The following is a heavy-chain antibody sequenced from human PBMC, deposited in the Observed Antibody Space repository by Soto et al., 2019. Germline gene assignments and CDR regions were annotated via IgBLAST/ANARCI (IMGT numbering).Heavy chain of an antibody. V-gene: IGHV3-23*01. CDR3: ARGPPTVGSIHVGVDS. D-gene: IGHD1-26*01. J-gene: IGHJ4*02. CDR1: GFTFSNFA. CDR2: ISGGGTST. Sequence: EVQLLESGGGLVQPGGSLKLSCAASGFTFSNFAMNWVRQAPGKGPEWVSLISGGGTSTYYADSVKGRFFVSRDNSINTVLLQMSSLGGEDTAVYFCARGPPTVGSIHVGVDSWGQGTLVTVSS.